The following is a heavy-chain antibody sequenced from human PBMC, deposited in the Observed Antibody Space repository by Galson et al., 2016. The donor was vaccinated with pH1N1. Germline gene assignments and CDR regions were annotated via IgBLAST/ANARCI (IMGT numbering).Heavy chain of an antibody. CDR1: RYSFANYW. Sequence: QSGAEVKKPGQSLKISCQGSRYSFANYWIGWVRQKPGKGLEWMGIIYPGDSETRYTPPFQGQVIISADKSNNIAYLQMNSLRDEDTALYYCARAIGSGSAYWGQGTLVTVSS. J-gene: IGHJ4*02. CDR2: IYPGDSET. D-gene: IGHD3-22*01. CDR3: ARAIGSGSAY. V-gene: IGHV5-51*01.